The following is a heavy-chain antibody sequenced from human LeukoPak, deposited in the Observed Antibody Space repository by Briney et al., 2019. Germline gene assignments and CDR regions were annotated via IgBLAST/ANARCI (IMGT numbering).Heavy chain of an antibody. CDR2: ISSNGGST. D-gene: IGHD2-15*01. CDR1: GFTFSSYA. J-gene: IGHJ6*02. Sequence: GGSLRLSCAASGFTFSSYAMHWVRQAPGKGLEYVSAISSNGGSTYYANSVKGRFTISRDNSKNTLYLQMGSLRAEDMAVYYCARSYCSGGSCQYYYGMDVWGQGTTVTVSS. CDR3: ARSYCSGGSCQYYYGMDV. V-gene: IGHV3-64*01.